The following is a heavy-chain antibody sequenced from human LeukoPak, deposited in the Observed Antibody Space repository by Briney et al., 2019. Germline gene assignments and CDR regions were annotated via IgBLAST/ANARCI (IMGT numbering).Heavy chain of an antibody. Sequence: QPGGSLRLSSAASGFTFSSYAMSWVRQAPGKGLEWVSAISGSGGSTYYADSVKGRFTISRDNSKNTLYLQMNSLRAEDTAVYYCANPPDYGSYGGNSGLVVYWGQGTLVTVSS. CDR2: ISGSGGST. CDR3: ANPPDYGSYGGNSGLVVY. D-gene: IGHD4-23*01. V-gene: IGHV3-23*01. CDR1: GFTFSSYA. J-gene: IGHJ4*02.